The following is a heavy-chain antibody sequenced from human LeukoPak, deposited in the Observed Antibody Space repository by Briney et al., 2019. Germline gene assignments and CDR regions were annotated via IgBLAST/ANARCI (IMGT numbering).Heavy chain of an antibody. Sequence: GESLKISCKHSEYSFPNYCIGWVRQMPGKGLEWMGIIYPDDSDTRYSPSFQGQVTISADRSISTAYLQWSSLRASDTAMYYCAIGGGGQQLGDYWGQGTLVTVSS. CDR2: IYPDDSDT. CDR1: EYSFPNYC. D-gene: IGHD6-13*01. V-gene: IGHV5-51*01. CDR3: AIGGGGQQLGDY. J-gene: IGHJ4*02.